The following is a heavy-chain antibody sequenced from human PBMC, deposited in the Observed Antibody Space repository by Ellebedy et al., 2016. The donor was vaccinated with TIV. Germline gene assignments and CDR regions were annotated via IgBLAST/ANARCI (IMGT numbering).Heavy chain of an antibody. J-gene: IGHJ4*02. D-gene: IGHD5-24*01. CDR2: ISGSGETT. CDR1: GFTFSNYA. CDR3: AKDRWLQLSIVGYFDH. Sequence: PGGSLRLSCAASGFTFSNYAMTWVRQAPGKGLEWVSIISGSGETTSYADSVKGRFTISRANSKNTLYLQMSSLKAEDTAVYYCAKDRWLQLSIVGYFDHWGQGALVTVSS. V-gene: IGHV3-23*01.